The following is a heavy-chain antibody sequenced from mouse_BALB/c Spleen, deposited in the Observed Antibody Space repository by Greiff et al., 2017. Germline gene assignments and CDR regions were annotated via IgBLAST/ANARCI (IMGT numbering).Heavy chain of an antibody. CDR2: IWAGGST. V-gene: IGHV2-9*02. CDR1: GFSLTSYG. Sequence: VQLKESGPGLVAPSQSLSITCTVSGFSLTSYGVHWVRQPPGKGLEWLGVIWAGGSTNYNSALMSRLSISKDNSKSQVFLKMNSLQTDDTAMYYCARDRKRDSSGDFDYWGQGTTLTVSS. CDR3: ARDRKRDSSGDFDY. J-gene: IGHJ2*01. D-gene: IGHD3-2*01.